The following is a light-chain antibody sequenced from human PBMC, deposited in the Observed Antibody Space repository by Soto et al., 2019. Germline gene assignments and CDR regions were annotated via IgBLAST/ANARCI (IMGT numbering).Light chain of an antibody. V-gene: IGKV1-5*01. CDR3: QQYNSYSPYT. CDR2: DAS. CDR1: QSISSW. J-gene: IGKJ2*01. Sequence: DIQMTQSPSTLSASVGDRVTITCRASQSISSWLAWYQQKPGKAPKLLIYDASSLESGVPSRFSGSGSGTEFTLTISPLQPDDFATYYCQQYNSYSPYTFGQGTKLEIK.